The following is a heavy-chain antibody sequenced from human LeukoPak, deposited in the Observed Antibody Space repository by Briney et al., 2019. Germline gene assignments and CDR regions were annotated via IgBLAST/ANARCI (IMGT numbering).Heavy chain of an antibody. V-gene: IGHV3-53*05. CDR3: AKDGGGYSSGWYDY. CDR2: IYSGGST. Sequence: PGGSLRLSCAASGFTVSSNYMSWVRQAPGKGLEWVSVIYSGGSTYYADSVKGRFTISRDNSKNTLYLQMNSLRAEDTAVYYCAKDGGGYSSGWYDYWGQGTLVTVSS. CDR1: GFTVSSNY. J-gene: IGHJ4*02. D-gene: IGHD6-19*01.